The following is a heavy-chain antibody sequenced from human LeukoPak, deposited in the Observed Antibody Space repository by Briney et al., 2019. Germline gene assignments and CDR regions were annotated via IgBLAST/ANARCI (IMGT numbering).Heavy chain of an antibody. Sequence: PSETLSLTCTVSGASISSWYWSWIRQPPGKGLEWIGYIYYSGSTNYNPSLKSRVTISVDTSKNQFSLKLSSVTAADTAVYYCASGIAAAGLFDYWGQGTLVTVSS. CDR1: GASISSWY. CDR2: IYYSGST. J-gene: IGHJ4*02. D-gene: IGHD6-13*01. CDR3: ASGIAAAGLFDY. V-gene: IGHV4-59*01.